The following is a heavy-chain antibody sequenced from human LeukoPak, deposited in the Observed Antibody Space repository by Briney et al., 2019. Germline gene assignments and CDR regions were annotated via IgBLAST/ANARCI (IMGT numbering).Heavy chain of an antibody. D-gene: IGHD1-26*01. V-gene: IGHV3-23*01. Sequence: QPGGSLRLSCAASGFTFSSYAMSWVRQAPGKGLEWVSAISGSGGSTYYADSVKGRFTISGDNSKNTLYLQMNSLRAEDTAVYYCAKRVNSGSYSFDYWGQGTLVTVSS. J-gene: IGHJ4*02. CDR1: GFTFSSYA. CDR3: AKRVNSGSYSFDY. CDR2: ISGSGGST.